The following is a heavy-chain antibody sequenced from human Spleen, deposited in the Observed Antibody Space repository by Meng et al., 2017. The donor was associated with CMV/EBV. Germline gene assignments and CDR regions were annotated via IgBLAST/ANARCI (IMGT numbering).Heavy chain of an antibody. CDR1: GYTFIGYY. CDR3: AISIVVVPAAIPGWFDP. D-gene: IGHD2-2*02. J-gene: IGHJ5*02. CDR2: INPNSGGT. Sequence: ASVKVSCKASGYTFIGYYMHWVRQAPGQGLEWMGWINPNSGGTNYAQKFQGRVTMTRDTSISTAYMELSRLRSDDTAVYYCAISIVVVPAAIPGWFDPWGQGTLVTVSS. V-gene: IGHV1-2*02.